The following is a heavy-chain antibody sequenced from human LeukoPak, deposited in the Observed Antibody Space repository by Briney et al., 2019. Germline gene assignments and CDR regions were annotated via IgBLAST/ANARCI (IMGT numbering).Heavy chain of an antibody. CDR2: IYYTGRT. D-gene: IGHD3-22*01. CDR1: AGSVSSYY. CDR3: ARGRIAKIVVVHSFSYGMDV. J-gene: IGHJ6*02. V-gene: IGHV4-59*02. Sequence: PSETLSLTCTVSAGSVSSYYWSWIRQPPGKGLERIGYIYYTGRTNYNPSLKSRVTISVDTSKNQFSLNLSSVTAADTAVYYCARGRIAKIVVVHSFSYGMDVWGQGTTVTVSS.